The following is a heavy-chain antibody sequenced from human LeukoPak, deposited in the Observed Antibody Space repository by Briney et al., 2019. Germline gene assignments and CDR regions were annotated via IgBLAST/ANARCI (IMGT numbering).Heavy chain of an antibody. V-gene: IGHV3-64*02. CDR1: GFPFSNYA. D-gene: IGHD3-10*01. CDR2: INSDGSST. J-gene: IGHJ4*02. CDR3: ARESRPFNFGYYFDL. Sequence: GSLRLSCVASGFPFSNYAIHWVRQAPGKGLECVSAINSDGSSTNYADSVKGRFIISRDNSKNTLYLQMGSLRAEDMAIYYCARESRPFNFGYYFDLWGQGSLVTVS.